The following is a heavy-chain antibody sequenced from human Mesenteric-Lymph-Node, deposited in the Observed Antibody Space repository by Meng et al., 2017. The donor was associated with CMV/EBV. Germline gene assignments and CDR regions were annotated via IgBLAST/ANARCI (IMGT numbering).Heavy chain of an antibody. CDR1: GFTFAAFG. CDR2: ISSGGRTI. V-gene: IGHV3-48*04. D-gene: IGHD3-22*01. CDR3: ARVSSSGSPPYYYYYGMDV. J-gene: IGHJ6*02. Sequence: GESLKISCAASGFTFAAFGMSWVRQAPGKGLEWVSYISSGGRTIYYTDSVKGRFTISRDNSKNTLFLQINSLRAEDTAVYYCARVSSSGSPPYYYYYGMDVWGQGTTVTVSS.